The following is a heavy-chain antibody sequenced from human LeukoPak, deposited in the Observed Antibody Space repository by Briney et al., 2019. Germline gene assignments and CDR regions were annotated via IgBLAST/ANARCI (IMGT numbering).Heavy chain of an antibody. J-gene: IGHJ6*02. V-gene: IGHV3-53*01. CDR3: ARDRGSFYGMDV. D-gene: IGHD5-12*01. CDR2: IYSGGST. CDR1: GFTFSSYG. Sequence: GRSLRLSCAASGFTFSSYGMHWVRQAPGKGLEWVSVIYSGGSTYYADSVKGRFTISRDNSKNTLYLQMNSLRAEDTAVYYCARDRGSFYGMDVWGQGTTVTVSS.